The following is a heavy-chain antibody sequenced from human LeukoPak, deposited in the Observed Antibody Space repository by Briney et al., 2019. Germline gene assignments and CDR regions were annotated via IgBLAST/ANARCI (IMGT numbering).Heavy chain of an antibody. CDR2: IAGDESQK. Sequence: GGSLRLSCVASGFSFTSSWMTWVRQAPGKGLEWVANIAGDESQKRYMDSVKGRFTISRDNAKNSLYLQLNSLRAEDTANYYCVRDLSPVSDRNVWYDALDIWGQGTMVTVSS. CDR3: VRDLSPVSDRNVWYDALDI. V-gene: IGHV3-7*01. CDR1: GFSFTSSW. J-gene: IGHJ3*02. D-gene: IGHD1-1*01.